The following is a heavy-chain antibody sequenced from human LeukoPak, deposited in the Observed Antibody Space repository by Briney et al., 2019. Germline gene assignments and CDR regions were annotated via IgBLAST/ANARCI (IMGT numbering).Heavy chain of an antibody. D-gene: IGHD3-22*01. Sequence: ASVKVSCKASGYTFTGYYMHWVRQAPGQGLEWTGWINPNSGGTNYAQKFQGRVTMTRDTSISTAYMELSRLRSDDTAVYYCARDLTRNSGYSDDYWGQGTLVTVSS. V-gene: IGHV1-2*02. J-gene: IGHJ4*02. CDR3: ARDLTRNSGYSDDY. CDR2: INPNSGGT. CDR1: GYTFTGYY.